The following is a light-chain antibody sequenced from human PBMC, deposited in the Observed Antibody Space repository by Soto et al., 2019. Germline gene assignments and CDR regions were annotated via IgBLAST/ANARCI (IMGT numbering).Light chain of an antibody. CDR3: QQYNDWWT. CDR2: ATS. J-gene: IGKJ1*01. V-gene: IGKV3-15*01. CDR1: QSVISH. Sequence: ETVLTQSPATLSVSPGARVTLSCRASQSVISHLAWYQQKPGQAPRLLINATSTRATGIPARFSGSGSGTEFTLTISSLQSEDFAVYYCQQYNDWWTFGQGTKVDIK.